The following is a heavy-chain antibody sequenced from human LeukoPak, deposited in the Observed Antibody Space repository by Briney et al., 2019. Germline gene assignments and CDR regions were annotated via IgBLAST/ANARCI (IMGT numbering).Heavy chain of an antibody. Sequence: PSETLSLTCTVSGGSISSNHWSWIRQPPGKGLEWIADFSYSGSADYNPSLKSRVTISVDTSKNLFSLKLSSVTAADTAVYYCARSGRTPFDYWGQGALVTVSS. V-gene: IGHV4-59*01. CDR3: ARSGRTPFDY. CDR2: FSYSGSA. CDR1: GGSISSNH. J-gene: IGHJ4*02. D-gene: IGHD1-14*01.